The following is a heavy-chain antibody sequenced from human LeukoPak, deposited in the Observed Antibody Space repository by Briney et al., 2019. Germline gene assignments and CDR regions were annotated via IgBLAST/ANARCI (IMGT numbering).Heavy chain of an antibody. CDR1: GGSFIDYY. Sequence: SETLSLTCAVYGGSFIDYYLSWIRQPPGKGLEWIGEINHSGSTNYNPSLKSRVTISVDTSKNQFSLKLSSVTAADTAVYYCARGHSDKAVAGTSQLYAFDIWGQGTMVTVSS. CDR2: INHSGST. CDR3: ARGHSDKAVAGTSQLYAFDI. D-gene: IGHD6-19*01. J-gene: IGHJ3*02. V-gene: IGHV4-34*01.